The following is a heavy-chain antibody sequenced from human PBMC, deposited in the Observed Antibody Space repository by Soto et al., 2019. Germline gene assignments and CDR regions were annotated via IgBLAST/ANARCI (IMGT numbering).Heavy chain of an antibody. V-gene: IGHV5-10-1*01. J-gene: IGHJ4*02. CDR3: ARQIYDSDTGPNLQYYFAS. CDR1: GYSFAGYW. Sequence: PGESLKISCKGSGYSFAGYWITWVRQKPGKGLEWMGRIDPSDSQTHYSPSFRGHVTISATKSITTVFLQWSSLRASDTAMYYCARQIYDSDTGPNLQYYFASSGQGTPVTVSS. CDR2: IDPSDSQT. D-gene: IGHD3-22*01.